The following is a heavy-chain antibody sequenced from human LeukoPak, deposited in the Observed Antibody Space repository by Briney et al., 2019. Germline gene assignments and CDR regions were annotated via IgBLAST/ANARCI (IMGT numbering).Heavy chain of an antibody. J-gene: IGHJ6*03. CDR2: ISSSSSTI. V-gene: IGHV3-48*04. CDR1: GFTFSRYS. CDR3: ARVPYCSSTSCYFYYYYYMDG. Sequence: SGGSLRLSCAASGFTFSRYSMNWVRQAPGKGLEWVSYISSSSSTIYYADSVKGRFTIYRDNAKNSLYLQMNSLRAEDTAVYYCARVPYCSSTSCYFYYYYYMDGGGKGTTVTVS. D-gene: IGHD2-2*01.